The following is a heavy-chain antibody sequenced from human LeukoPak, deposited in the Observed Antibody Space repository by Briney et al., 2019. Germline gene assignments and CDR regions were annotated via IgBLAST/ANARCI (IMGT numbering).Heavy chain of an antibody. V-gene: IGHV3-30*03. Sequence: GGSLRLSCAASGFTFSSYGMHWVRQAPGKGLEWVAVISYDGSNKYYADSVKGRFTISRDNAKNSLYLQMNSLRAEDTAVYYCARVGGTSQYWGQGTLVTVSS. D-gene: IGHD1-14*01. CDR1: GFTFSSYG. CDR3: ARVGGTSQY. CDR2: ISYDGSNK. J-gene: IGHJ4*02.